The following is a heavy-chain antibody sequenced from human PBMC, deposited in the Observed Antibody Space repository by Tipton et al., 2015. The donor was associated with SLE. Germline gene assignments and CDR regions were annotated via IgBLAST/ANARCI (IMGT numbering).Heavy chain of an antibody. CDR3: ARVDGGGMGYYYYMDV. D-gene: IGHD3-10*01. CDR2: IYYSGST. Sequence: TLSLTCTVSGGSITGYYWSWIRQPPGKGLEWIGYIYYSGSTNYNPSLKSRVTISVDTSKNQFSLKLSSVTAADTAVYYCARVDGGGMGYYYYMDVWGKGTTVTVSS. CDR1: GGSITGYY. J-gene: IGHJ6*03. V-gene: IGHV4-59*01.